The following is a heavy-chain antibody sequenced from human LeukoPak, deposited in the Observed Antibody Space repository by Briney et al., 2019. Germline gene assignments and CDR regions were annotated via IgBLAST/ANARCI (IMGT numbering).Heavy chain of an antibody. CDR1: GYTFTSYD. D-gene: IGHD3-10*01. Sequence: ASVKVSCKASGYTFTSYDISWVRQAPGQGLERMGWISAYNGNTNYAQKLQGRVTMTTDTSTSTAYMELRSLRSDDTAVYYCARDRSILIWFGESLYPVDYWGQGTLVTVSS. CDR3: ARDRSILIWFGESLYPVDY. J-gene: IGHJ4*02. V-gene: IGHV1-18*01. CDR2: ISAYNGNT.